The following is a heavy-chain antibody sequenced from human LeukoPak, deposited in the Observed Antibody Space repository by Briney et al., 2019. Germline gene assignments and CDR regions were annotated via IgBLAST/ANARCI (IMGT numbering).Heavy chain of an antibody. V-gene: IGHV1-18*01. CDR1: GYTFTSYG. J-gene: IGHJ4*02. D-gene: IGHD5-18*01. CDR2: ISAYNGNT. CDR3: TRDLGVDTTMIFFDY. Sequence: ASVKVSCKASGYTFTSYGISWVRQAPGQGLEWMGWISAYNGNTNYAQKLQGRVTMTTDTSTSTAYMELRSLRSDDTAVYYCTRDLGVDTTMIFFDYWGQGSLVTVSS.